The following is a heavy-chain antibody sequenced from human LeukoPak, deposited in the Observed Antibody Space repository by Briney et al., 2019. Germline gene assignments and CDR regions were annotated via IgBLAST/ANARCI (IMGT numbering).Heavy chain of an antibody. Sequence: GGSLRLSCAASGFTFSSYGMHWVRQAPGKGLEWVAVIWYDGSNKYYADSVKGRFTISRDNSKNTLYLQMNSLRAEDTALYYCAREVEYSGSYGSWYFDLWGRGTLVTVSS. CDR1: GFTFSSYG. V-gene: IGHV3-33*01. D-gene: IGHD1-26*01. CDR3: AREVEYSGSYGSWYFDL. J-gene: IGHJ2*01. CDR2: IWYDGSNK.